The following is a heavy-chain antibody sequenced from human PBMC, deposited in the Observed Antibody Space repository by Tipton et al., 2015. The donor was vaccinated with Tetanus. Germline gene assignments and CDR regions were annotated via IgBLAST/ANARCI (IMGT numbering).Heavy chain of an antibody. CDR3: ARESWNRDAFDI. CDR1: GGSFSGYY. Sequence: GLVKPSETLSLTCAVYGGSFSGYYWSWVRQSPGKGLEWIGEINQSGSTNYNPSLKSRVTISVDTSKNQFSLKLSSVTAADTAVYYCARESWNRDAFDIWGQGTMVTVSS. CDR2: INQSGST. D-gene: IGHD1-1*01. J-gene: IGHJ3*02. V-gene: IGHV4-34*01.